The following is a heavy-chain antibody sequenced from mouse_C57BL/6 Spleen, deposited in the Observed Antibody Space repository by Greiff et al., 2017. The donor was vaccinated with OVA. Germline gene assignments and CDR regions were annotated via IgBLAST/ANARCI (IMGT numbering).Heavy chain of an antibody. V-gene: IGHV1-50*01. CDR2: IDPSDSYT. D-gene: IGHD1-1*01. Sequence: QVQLQQPGAELVKPGASVKLSCKASGYTFTSYWMQWVKQRPGQGLEWIGEIDPSDSYTNYNQKFKGKATLTVDTSSSTAYMQLSSLTSEDSAVYDCARGYGSREPSAWFAYWGQGTLVTVSA. CDR1: GYTFTSYW. J-gene: IGHJ3*01. CDR3: ARGYGSREPSAWFAY.